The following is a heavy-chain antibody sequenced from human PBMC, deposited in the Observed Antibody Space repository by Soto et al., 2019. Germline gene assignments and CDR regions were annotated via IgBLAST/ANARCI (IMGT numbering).Heavy chain of an antibody. CDR3: ARDRYSSGMGRWFDP. D-gene: IGHD3-22*01. Sequence: QVQLQESGPGLVKPSQTLSLTCTVSGGSISSGGYYWSWIRQHPGKGLEWIGYIYYSGSTYYNPSLKGRVTISVDTSKNQFSLKLSSVTAADTAVYYCARDRYSSGMGRWFDPWGQGTLVTVSS. CDR2: IYYSGST. V-gene: IGHV4-31*03. J-gene: IGHJ5*02. CDR1: GGSISSGGYY.